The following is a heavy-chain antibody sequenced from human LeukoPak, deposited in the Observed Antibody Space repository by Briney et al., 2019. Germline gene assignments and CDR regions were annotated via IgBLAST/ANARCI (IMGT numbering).Heavy chain of an antibody. CDR1: GGSISSGGYY. CDR3: AREVADSSGYSRIVDY. CDR2: IYYSGST. V-gene: IGHV4-31*03. J-gene: IGHJ4*02. Sequence: SETLSLTCTVSGGSISSGGYYWSWIRQHPGKGLEWIGYIYYSGSTYYNPSLKSRVTISVDTSKNQFSLKLSSVTAADTAVYYCAREVADSSGYSRIVDYWGQGTLVTVSS. D-gene: IGHD3-22*01.